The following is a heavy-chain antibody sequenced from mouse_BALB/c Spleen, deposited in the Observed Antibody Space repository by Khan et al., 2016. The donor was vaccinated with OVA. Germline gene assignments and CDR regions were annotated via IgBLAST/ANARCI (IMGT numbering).Heavy chain of an antibody. CDR1: GYTFTDYV. CDR2: IFPGSGGT. V-gene: IGHV1-77*01. Sequence: QVQLQQPVPELVKPGSSMKMSCKASGYTFTDYVLNWVKQRTGQGLEWIGEIFPGSGGTYYNEKFKGKATLTADKSSNTVYMQLSSLTSEDSAVYFCARSGYGSLVYWGQGTTLTVSS. CDR3: ARSGYGSLVY. J-gene: IGHJ2*01. D-gene: IGHD1-1*01.